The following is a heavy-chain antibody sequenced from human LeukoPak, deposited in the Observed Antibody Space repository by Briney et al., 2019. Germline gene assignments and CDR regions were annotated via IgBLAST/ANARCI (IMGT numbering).Heavy chain of an antibody. Sequence: ASVKVSCKASGYTFTSYYMHWVRQAPGQGLEWMGIINPSGGSTSYAQKFQGRVTMTRDMSTSTVYMELSSLRSEDTAVYYCARDRGPVVVRPEGYWYFDLWGRGTLVTVSS. CDR2: INPSGGST. V-gene: IGHV1-46*01. J-gene: IGHJ2*01. CDR3: ARDRGPVVVRPEGYWYFDL. CDR1: GYTFTSYY. D-gene: IGHD2-15*01.